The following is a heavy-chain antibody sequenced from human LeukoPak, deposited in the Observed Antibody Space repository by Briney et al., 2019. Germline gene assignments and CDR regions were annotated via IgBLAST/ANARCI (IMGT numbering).Heavy chain of an antibody. J-gene: IGHJ4*02. CDR1: GGTFFSYA. V-gene: IGHV1-69*04. D-gene: IGHD2-15*01. CDR2: IFPILGIA. Sequence: VASVNVSCKASGGTFFSYAISWVRQAPGQGLEWMGRIFPILGIANYAQKFQGRVTITADKSTSTAYMELSSLRSEDTAVYYCATAEDDIVVVVAATSPPGYWGQGTLVTVSS. CDR3: ATAEDDIVVVVAATSPPGY.